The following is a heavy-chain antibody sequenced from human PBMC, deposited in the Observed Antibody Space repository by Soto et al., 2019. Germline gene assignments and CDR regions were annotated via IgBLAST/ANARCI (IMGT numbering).Heavy chain of an antibody. Sequence: SVKVSCKASGFTFTSSAVQWVRQARGQRLEWIGWIVVGSGNTNYAQKFQERVTITRDMSTSTAYMKLSSLRSEDTAVYYCAADLTLTYDFWSGYSRGYGMDVWGQGTTVTVSS. CDR2: IVVGSGNT. D-gene: IGHD3-3*01. V-gene: IGHV1-58*01. CDR3: AADLTLTYDFWSGYSRGYGMDV. CDR1: GFTFTSSA. J-gene: IGHJ6*02.